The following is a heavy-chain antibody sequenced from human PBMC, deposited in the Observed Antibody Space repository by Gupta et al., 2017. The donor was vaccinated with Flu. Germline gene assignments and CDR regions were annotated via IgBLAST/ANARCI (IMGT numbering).Heavy chain of an antibody. V-gene: IGHV3-30*18. CDR1: GFTFSSYG. J-gene: IGHJ5*02. CDR2: ISYDGSNK. D-gene: IGHD5-18*01. CDR3: AKSVAPGYSYDDPPLNWFDP. Sequence: QVQLVESGGGVVQPGRSLRLSCAASGFTFSSYGMHWVRQAPGKGLEWVAVISYDGSNKYYADSVKGRFTISRDNSKNTLYLQMNSLRAEDTAVYYCAKSVAPGYSYDDPPLNWFDPWGQGTLVTVSS.